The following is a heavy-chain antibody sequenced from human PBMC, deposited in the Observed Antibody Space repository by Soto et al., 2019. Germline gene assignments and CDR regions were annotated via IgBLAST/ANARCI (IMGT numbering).Heavy chain of an antibody. J-gene: IGHJ6*02. CDR1: GGTFSSYA. CDR2: ISPSFGTA. V-gene: IGHV1-69*12. Sequence: QVQLVQSGAEVKKPGSSVKVSCKASGGTFSSYAISWVRQAPGQGLEWMGGISPSFGTADYAQKFQGRVTITADESTSTAYVELSSLTSEDTAVYYCAKNPENYYYGMDVWGQGTTVTVSS. CDR3: AKNPENYYYGMDV.